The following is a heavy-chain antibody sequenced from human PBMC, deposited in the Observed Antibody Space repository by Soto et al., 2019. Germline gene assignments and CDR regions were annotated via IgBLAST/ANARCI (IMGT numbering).Heavy chain of an antibody. D-gene: IGHD3-10*01. Sequence: LKISCKGSGYSFTSYWIGWVRQMPGKGLEWMGIIYPGDSDTRYSPSFQGQVTISADKSISTAYLQWSSLKASDTAMYYCARGRAMVRGVITAFDIWGQGTMVTVSS. CDR3: ARGRAMVRGVITAFDI. CDR2: IYPGDSDT. CDR1: GYSFTSYW. V-gene: IGHV5-51*01. J-gene: IGHJ3*02.